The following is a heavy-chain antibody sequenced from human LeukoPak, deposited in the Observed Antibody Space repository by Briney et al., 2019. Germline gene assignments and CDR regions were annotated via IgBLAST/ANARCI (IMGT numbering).Heavy chain of an antibody. Sequence: PGGSLRLSCAASGFTFSSYGMHWVRQAPGKGLEWVAVIWYDGSNKYYADSVKGRFTISRDNSKNTLYLQMNSLRAEDTAVYYCARDRDSSGYYDHWGQGTLVTVTS. CDR1: GFTFSSYG. V-gene: IGHV3-33*01. J-gene: IGHJ4*02. CDR3: ARDRDSSGYYDH. D-gene: IGHD3-22*01. CDR2: IWYDGSNK.